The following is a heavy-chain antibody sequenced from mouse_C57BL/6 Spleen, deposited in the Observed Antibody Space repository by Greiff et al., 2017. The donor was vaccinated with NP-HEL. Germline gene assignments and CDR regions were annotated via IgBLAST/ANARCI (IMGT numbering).Heavy chain of an antibody. CDR1: GYTFTSYW. J-gene: IGHJ2*01. CDR3: ARIQLGLDY. V-gene: IGHV1-69*01. CDR2: IDPSDSYT. D-gene: IGHD4-1*02. Sequence: QVQLQQPGAELVMPGASVKLSCKASGYTFTSYWMHWVKQRPGQGLEWTGEIDPSDSYTNYNQKFKGKSTLTVDKSSSTAYMQLSSLTSEDSAVYYCARIQLGLDYWGQGTTLTVSS.